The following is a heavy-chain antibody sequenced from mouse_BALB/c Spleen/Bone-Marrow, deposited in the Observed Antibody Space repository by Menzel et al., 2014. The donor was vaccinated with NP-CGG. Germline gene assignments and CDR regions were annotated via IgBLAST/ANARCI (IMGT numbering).Heavy chain of an antibody. CDR3: ARGGSSRAWFAY. CDR1: EFSLTSYG. J-gene: IGHJ3*01. V-gene: IGHV2-9*02. CDR2: IWAGGST. D-gene: IGHD1-1*01. Sequence: VQRVESGPGLVAPSQSLSITCTVSEFSLTSYGVHLVRPPPGQGLAWLVVIWAGGSTNFHSAPMSRLGISKDNSKSQVFLKMNSLQTDDTAMYYCARGGSSRAWFAYWGQGTLVTVSA.